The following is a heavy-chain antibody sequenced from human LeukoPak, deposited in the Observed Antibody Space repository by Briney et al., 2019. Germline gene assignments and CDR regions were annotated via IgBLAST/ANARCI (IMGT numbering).Heavy chain of an antibody. CDR1: GFTVSSNY. Sequence: GGSLRLSCAASGFTVSSNYMSWVRQAPGKGLEWVSVIYNGGNTYYADSVKGRFTISRDNSKNTLYLQMNSLRAEDTAIYYCARDSYSKYWGQGTLVTVSS. V-gene: IGHV3-66*01. CDR3: ARDSYSKY. CDR2: IYNGGNT. D-gene: IGHD2-15*01. J-gene: IGHJ4*02.